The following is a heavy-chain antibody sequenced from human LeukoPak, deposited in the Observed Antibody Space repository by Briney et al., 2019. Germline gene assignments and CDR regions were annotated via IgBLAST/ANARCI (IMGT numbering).Heavy chain of an antibody. Sequence: SETLSLTCTVSGGSISSGSYYWSWIRQPAGKGLEWIGRIYTSGSTNYNPSLKSRVTISVDTSKNQFSLKLSSVTAADTAVYYWARASGAYSSGWYGELDWFDPWGQGTLVTVSS. CDR1: GGSISSGSYY. CDR2: IYTSGST. CDR3: ARASGAYSSGWYGELDWFDP. V-gene: IGHV4-61*02. D-gene: IGHD6-19*01. J-gene: IGHJ5*02.